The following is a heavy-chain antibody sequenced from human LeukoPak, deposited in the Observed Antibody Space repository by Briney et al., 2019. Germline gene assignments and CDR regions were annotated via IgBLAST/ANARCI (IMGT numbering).Heavy chain of an antibody. J-gene: IGHJ4*02. D-gene: IGHD1-26*01. CDR2: IRSKAYGGTT. CDR3: TRGRGYSGSYSDY. V-gene: IGHV3-49*03. CDR1: GFTFGDYA. Sequence: GGSLRLSCTASGFTFGDYAMSWFRQAPGKGLEWVGFIRSKAYGGTTEYAASVKGRFTISRDDSKSIAYLQMNSLKTEDTAVYYCTRGRGYSGSYSDYWAREPWSPSPQ.